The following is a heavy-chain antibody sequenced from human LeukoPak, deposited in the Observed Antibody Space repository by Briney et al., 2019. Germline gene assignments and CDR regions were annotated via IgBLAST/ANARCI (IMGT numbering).Heavy chain of an antibody. V-gene: IGHV3-9*01. CDR3: AKADI. CDR2: ISWNSGSI. Sequence: PGGSLRLSCAASGFTFDDYAMHWVRQAPGKGLEWVSGISWNSGSIGYADSVKGRFTISRDNAKNSLYLQMNSLRAEDTALYYCAKADIWGQGTMVTVSS. J-gene: IGHJ3*02. CDR1: GFTFDDYA.